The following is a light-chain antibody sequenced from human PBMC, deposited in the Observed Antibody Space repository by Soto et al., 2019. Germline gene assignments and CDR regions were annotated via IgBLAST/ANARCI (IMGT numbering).Light chain of an antibody. CDR3: MQGTHWPIT. V-gene: IGKV2-30*02. Sequence: EVVMTQSQLSLPVTLGQPASISCRSNQSLVHSDGIAYFSWFQQRPGRSPRRLIYKVSNRDSGVPARFSGSGSGTDFALKISRVEAEDVGVYYCMQGTHWPITFGQGTLLE. J-gene: IGKJ5*01. CDR2: KVS. CDR1: QSLVHSDGIAY.